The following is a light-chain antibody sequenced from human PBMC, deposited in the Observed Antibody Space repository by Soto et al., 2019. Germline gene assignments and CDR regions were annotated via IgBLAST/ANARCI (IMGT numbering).Light chain of an antibody. Sequence: QPVLTQPRSVSGSPGQSVTISCTGTSSDVGAYNYVSWYQQYPGKAPKLMIYDVSKRPSGVPDRFSGSKSGNTASLTISGLQAEDEADYYCCSYAGTYTYVFGTGTKLTVL. V-gene: IGLV2-11*01. CDR1: SSDVGAYNY. CDR2: DVS. J-gene: IGLJ1*01. CDR3: CSYAGTYTYV.